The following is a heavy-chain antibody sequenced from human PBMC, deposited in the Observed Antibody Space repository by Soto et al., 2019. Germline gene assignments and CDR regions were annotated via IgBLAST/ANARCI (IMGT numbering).Heavy chain of an antibody. CDR1: GGPISSSSYY. D-gene: IGHD5-12*01. J-gene: IGHJ3*02. Sequence: SSETLSLTCTVSGGPISSSSYYWGWIRQPPGKGLEWIGSIYYSGSTYYNPSLKSRVTISVDTSKNQSSLKLSSVTAADTAVYYCARQVDIVAIGPDAFDIWGQGTMVTVSS. V-gene: IGHV4-39*01. CDR3: ARQVDIVAIGPDAFDI. CDR2: IYYSGST.